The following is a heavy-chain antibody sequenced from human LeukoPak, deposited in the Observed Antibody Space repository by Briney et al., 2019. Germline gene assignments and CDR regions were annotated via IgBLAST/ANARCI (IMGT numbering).Heavy chain of an antibody. J-gene: IGHJ5*02. CDR2: ISSSGSTI. CDR3: ARDTATGNDP. CDR1: GFTFSSYS. D-gene: IGHD1-14*01. Sequence: GGSLRLSCAASGFTFSSYSMNWVRQAPGKGLEWVSYISSSGSTIYYADSVKGRFTISRDNAKNSLYLQMNSLRAEDTAVYYCARDTATGNDPWGQGTLVTVSS. V-gene: IGHV3-48*04.